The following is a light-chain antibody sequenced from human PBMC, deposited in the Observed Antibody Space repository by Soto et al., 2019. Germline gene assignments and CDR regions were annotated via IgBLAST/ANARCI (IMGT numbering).Light chain of an antibody. CDR2: GAS. Sequence: EIVLTQSPGTLSLSPGERATLSCRASQSVSSSYLAWYQQKPGQAPRLLIYGASSRATGIPDRFSGSGSGKDFTLTISRLEPEDFAVYYCQQYGSSPWTFGPGTKVDIK. J-gene: IGKJ3*01. CDR1: QSVSSSY. V-gene: IGKV3-20*01. CDR3: QQYGSSPWT.